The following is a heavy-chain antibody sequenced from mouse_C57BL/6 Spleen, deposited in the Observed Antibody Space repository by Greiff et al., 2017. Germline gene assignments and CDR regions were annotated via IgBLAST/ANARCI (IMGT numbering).Heavy chain of an antibody. J-gene: IGHJ1*03. CDR3: ARSDGYDWYFDV. D-gene: IGHD2-2*01. Sequence: QVQLQQPGAELVMPGASVKLSCKASGYTFTSYWMHWVKQRPGQGLEWIGEIDPSDSYTNYNQKFKGKSTLTVDKSSSTAYMQLSSLTSEDSAVYYCARSDGYDWYFDVWGTGTTVTVSS. V-gene: IGHV1-69*01. CDR2: IDPSDSYT. CDR1: GYTFTSYW.